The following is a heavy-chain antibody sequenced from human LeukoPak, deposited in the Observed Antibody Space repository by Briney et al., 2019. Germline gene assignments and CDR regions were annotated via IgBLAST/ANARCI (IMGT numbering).Heavy chain of an antibody. CDR1: GFTFSSYS. Sequence: GGLVKPGGSLRLSCAASGFTFSSYSMNWVRQAPGKGLEWVSSISSSSSYIYYADSVKGRFTISRDNAKNSLYLQMNSLRAEDTAVYYCARDSILYSSSWYGVNWFDPWGQGTLVTVSS. CDR2: ISSSSSYI. D-gene: IGHD6-13*01. V-gene: IGHV3-21*01. CDR3: ARDSILYSSSWYGVNWFDP. J-gene: IGHJ5*02.